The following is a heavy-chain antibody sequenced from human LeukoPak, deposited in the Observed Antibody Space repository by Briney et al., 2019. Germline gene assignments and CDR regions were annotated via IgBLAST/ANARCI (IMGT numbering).Heavy chain of an antibody. Sequence: GRSLRLSCAASGFTFDDYAMHWVRQAPGKGLEWASGISWNSGSIGYADSVKGRFTISRDNAKNSLHLQMNSLRAEDTALYYCAKDYYYGSGGVFDYWGQGTLVTVSS. CDR2: ISWNSGSI. V-gene: IGHV3-9*01. CDR3: AKDYYYGSGGVFDY. D-gene: IGHD3-10*01. CDR1: GFTFDDYA. J-gene: IGHJ4*02.